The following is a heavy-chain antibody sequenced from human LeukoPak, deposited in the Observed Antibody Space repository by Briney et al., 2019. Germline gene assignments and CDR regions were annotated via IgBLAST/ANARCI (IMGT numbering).Heavy chain of an antibody. CDR2: IYYSGST. D-gene: IGHD6-6*01. V-gene: IGHV4-59*12. J-gene: IGHJ6*02. CDR1: GGSISSYY. Sequence: SETLSLTCTVSGGSISSYYWSWIRQPPGKGLEWIGYIYYSGSTNYNPSLKSRVTISVDTSKNQFSLKLSSVTAADTAVYYCARGEYSSPSEDYYYYYGMDVWGQGTTVTVSS. CDR3: ARGEYSSPSEDYYYYYGMDV.